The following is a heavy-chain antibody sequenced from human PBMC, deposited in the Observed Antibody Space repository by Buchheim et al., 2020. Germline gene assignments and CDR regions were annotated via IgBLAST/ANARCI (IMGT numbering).Heavy chain of an antibody. Sequence: QVQLQQWGAGLLKPSETLSLTCAVYGGSFSGYYWSWIRQPPGKGLEWIGEINHSGSTNYNPSLKSRVTISVDTSKNQFSLKLSSVTAADTAVYYCAREYGGTNPYRLWYFDLWGRGTL. CDR2: INHSGST. V-gene: IGHV4-34*01. D-gene: IGHD4-23*01. CDR1: GGSFSGYY. J-gene: IGHJ2*01. CDR3: AREYGGTNPYRLWYFDL.